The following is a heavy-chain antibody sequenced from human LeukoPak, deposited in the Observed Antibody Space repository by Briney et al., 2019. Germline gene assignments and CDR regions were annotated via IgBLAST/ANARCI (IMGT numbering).Heavy chain of an antibody. J-gene: IGHJ5*02. D-gene: IGHD3-3*01. CDR2: FSGSGGST. CDR1: GFTSSGYA. CDR3: AKDAKYYDFWSGEPWFDP. V-gene: IGHV3-23*01. Sequence: GGSLRLSCAASGFTSSGYAMSWVRQAPGKGLEWVSPFSGSGGSTYYADSVRGGFTISRDNSKNTLYLQMNSLRAEDTAVYYCAKDAKYYDFWSGEPWFDPWGQGTLVTVSS.